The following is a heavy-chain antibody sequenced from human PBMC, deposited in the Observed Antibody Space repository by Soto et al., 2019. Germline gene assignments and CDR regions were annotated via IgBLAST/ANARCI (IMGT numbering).Heavy chain of an antibody. Sequence: QVQLVQSGAEVKKPGSSVKVSCKASGGTFSSYTISWVRQAPGQGLEWMGRIIPILGIANYAQKFQGRVTITADKSTSTAYMELSSLRSEDTAGYYCAREDSGYDFGEDYWGQGTLVTVSS. CDR1: GGTFSSYT. CDR2: IIPILGIA. CDR3: AREDSGYDFGEDY. D-gene: IGHD5-12*01. J-gene: IGHJ4*02. V-gene: IGHV1-69*08.